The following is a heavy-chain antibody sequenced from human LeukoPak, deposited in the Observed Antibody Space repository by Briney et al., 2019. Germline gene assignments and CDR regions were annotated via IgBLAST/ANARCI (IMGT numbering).Heavy chain of an antibody. Sequence: PSETLSLTCTVSGGSISSSSYYWGWIRQPPGKGLEWIGSIYYSGSTYYNPSLKSRVTISVDTSKNQFSLKLSSVTAADTAVYYCARDPGGYYDSSDFYSGWFDPWGQGTLVTVSS. D-gene: IGHD3-22*01. J-gene: IGHJ5*02. V-gene: IGHV4-39*07. CDR2: IYYSGST. CDR1: GGSISSSSYY. CDR3: ARDPGGYYDSSDFYSGWFDP.